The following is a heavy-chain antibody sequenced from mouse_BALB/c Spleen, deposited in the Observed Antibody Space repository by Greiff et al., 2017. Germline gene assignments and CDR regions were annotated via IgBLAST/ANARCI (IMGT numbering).Heavy chain of an antibody. V-gene: IGHV5-6-2*01. CDR3: ARHSAYYGNSRYAMDY. Sequence: EVKLVESGGGLVKLGGSLKLSCAASGFTFSSYYMSWVRQTPEKRLELVAAINSNGGSTYYPDTVKGRFTISRDNAKNTLYLQMSSLKSEDTALYYCARHSAYYGNSRYAMDYWGQGTSVTVSS. CDR1: GFTFSSYY. D-gene: IGHD2-10*01. J-gene: IGHJ4*01. CDR2: INSNGGST.